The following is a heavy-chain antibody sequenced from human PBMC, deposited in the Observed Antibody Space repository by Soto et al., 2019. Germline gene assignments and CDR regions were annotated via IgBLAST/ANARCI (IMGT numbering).Heavy chain of an antibody. V-gene: IGHV4-59*01. CDR3: ARDRRGVNSYSMDV. CDR2: IYYSGST. CDR1: GGSISSYY. J-gene: IGHJ6*03. Sequence: TETLSLTCTVSGGSISSYYWSWIRQPPGKGLEWIGYIYYSGSTNYNPSLKSRVTISVDTSKNQFSLKLSSVTAADTAVYYCARDRRGVNSYSMDVWGKGTTVTVSS.